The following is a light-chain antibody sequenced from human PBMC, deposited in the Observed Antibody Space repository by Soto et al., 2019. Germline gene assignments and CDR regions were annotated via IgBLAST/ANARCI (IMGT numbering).Light chain of an antibody. Sequence: DIILTQSPATLSLSAGERATLSCRASQSVSDYLTWYQQKPGQAPRLLIYDASNRATGIPARFSGSGSGTDFTLTISSLEPEDFAVYYCQSRNNWPPTYTFGQGTKLEI. V-gene: IGKV3-11*01. CDR2: DAS. J-gene: IGKJ2*01. CDR1: QSVSDY. CDR3: QSRNNWPPTYT.